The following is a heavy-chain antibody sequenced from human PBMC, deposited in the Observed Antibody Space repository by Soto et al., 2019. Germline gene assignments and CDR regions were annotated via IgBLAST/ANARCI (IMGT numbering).Heavy chain of an antibody. CDR3: ARTDYSSGWRNDY. D-gene: IGHD6-19*01. Sequence: SVKVSCTDSGYTLTSNGIRWVRQAPGQGLEWMGWISAYNGNTNYAQKLQGRVTMTTDTSTSTAYMELRSLRSDDTAVYYCARTDYSSGWRNDYWGQGTLVTVSS. V-gene: IGHV1-18*01. CDR1: GYTLTSNG. J-gene: IGHJ4*02. CDR2: ISAYNGNT.